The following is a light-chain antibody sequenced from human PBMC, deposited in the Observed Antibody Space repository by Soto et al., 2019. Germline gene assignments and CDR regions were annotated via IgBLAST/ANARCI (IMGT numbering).Light chain of an antibody. CDR1: ESLTTD. CDR3: QQYTNWPRT. V-gene: IGKV3-15*01. J-gene: IGKJ1*01. CDR2: GAS. Sequence: EIVMTQSPATLSLSPGERATLSCRASESLTTDLAWYQQEPGQPPRLLIYGASTRATDLPARFSGSGSGTEFTLTISSLQSEDFAVYYCQQYTNWPRTFGQGTKVDIK.